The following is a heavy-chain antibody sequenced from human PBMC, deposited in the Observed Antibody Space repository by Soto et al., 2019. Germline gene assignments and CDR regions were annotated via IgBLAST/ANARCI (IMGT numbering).Heavy chain of an antibody. CDR2: IKKDGSDK. Sequence: GGSLRLSCVASGFIFSDYWMSWVRQAPGKGLEWVANIKKDGSDKFYVDSVKGRFTISRDSAKNSLYLEMNGLRVEDTAVYYCAQFARQQLDPGGNDSWGQGTLVTVSS. CDR1: GFIFSDYW. D-gene: IGHD6-13*01. CDR3: AQFARQQLDPGGNDS. V-gene: IGHV3-7*01. J-gene: IGHJ4*02.